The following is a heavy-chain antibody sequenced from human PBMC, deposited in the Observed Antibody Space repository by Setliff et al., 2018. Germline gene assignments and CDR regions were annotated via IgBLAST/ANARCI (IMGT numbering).Heavy chain of an antibody. CDR1: GGSINSYY. D-gene: IGHD2-8*02. Sequence: SETLSLTCIVSGGSINSYYWNWIRQPPGKGLEWIGYIYYSGNSNYDTNYNPSLKSRVTILSDTSKNQFSLILSSVTAADTAVYYCARQPGPFDMWGQGTMVTVSS. CDR2: IYYSGNSNYDT. J-gene: IGHJ3*02. CDR3: ARQPGPFDM. V-gene: IGHV4-59*01.